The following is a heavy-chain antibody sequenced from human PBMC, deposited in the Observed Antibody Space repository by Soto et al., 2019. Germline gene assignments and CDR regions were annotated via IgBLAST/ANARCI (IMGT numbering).Heavy chain of an antibody. V-gene: IGHV4-39*01. J-gene: IGHJ4*02. D-gene: IGHD3-3*01. CDR2: IYYSGST. Sequence: QLQLQESGPGLVKPSETLSLTCTVSGASTSSSSYYWGWIRQPPGKGLEWIGHIYYSGSTSYSPSLKSRVTLSVDTSRNQFSLKLSSVTAADTAVYNCARLGVTIRRFQFDDWGQGTLVTVSS. CDR1: GASTSSSSYY. CDR3: ARLGVTIRRFQFDD.